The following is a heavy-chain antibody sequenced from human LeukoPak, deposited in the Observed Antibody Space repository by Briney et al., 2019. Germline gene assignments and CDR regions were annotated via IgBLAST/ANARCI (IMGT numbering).Heavy chain of an antibody. D-gene: IGHD3-10*01. CDR1: GFTFSSYG. Sequence: GGSLRLSCAASGFTFSSYGMHWVRQAPGKGLEWVAFIWYDGSNKYYADSVKGRFTISRDNAKNSLYLQMNSLRAEDTAVYYCARTDGSGSYNHYYYYYGMDVWGQGTTVTVSS. V-gene: IGHV3-33*01. CDR3: ARTDGSGSYNHYYYYYGMDV. J-gene: IGHJ6*02. CDR2: IWYDGSNK.